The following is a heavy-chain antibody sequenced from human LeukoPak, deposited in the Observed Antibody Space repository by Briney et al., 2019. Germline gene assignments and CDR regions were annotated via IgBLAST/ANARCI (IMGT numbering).Heavy chain of an antibody. CDR2: IYHSGST. CDR3: ARARYDFWSGLPPRLLNFDY. V-gene: IGHV4-30-2*01. J-gene: IGHJ4*02. CDR1: GGSISSGGYS. Sequence: PSQTLSLTCAVSGGSISSGGYSWSWIRQPPGKGLEWIGYIYHSGSTNYNPSLKSRVTISVDTSKNQFSLKLSSVTAADTAVYYCARARYDFWSGLPPRLLNFDYWGQGTLVTVSS. D-gene: IGHD3-3*01.